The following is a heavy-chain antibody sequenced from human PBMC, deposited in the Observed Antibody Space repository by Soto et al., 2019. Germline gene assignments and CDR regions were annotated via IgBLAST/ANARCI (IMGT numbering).Heavy chain of an antibody. CDR3: ARGGGFCGADCYKGGIDY. V-gene: IGHV3-30-3*01. J-gene: IGHJ4*02. CDR1: GFTCSPYS. CDR2: ISYDGSDK. Sequence: GRSLRLSCAASGFTCSPYSMHGVRPTPGKWLEWVAVISYDGSDKYYAGSVRGRFTISRDNSKNTRFLQMNSLRAEDTALYYCARGGGFCGADCYKGGIDYWGQGALVTVSS. D-gene: IGHD2-21*02.